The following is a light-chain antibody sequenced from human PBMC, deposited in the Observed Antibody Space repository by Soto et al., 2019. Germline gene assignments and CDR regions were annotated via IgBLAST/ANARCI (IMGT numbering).Light chain of an antibody. V-gene: IGKV1-5*01. CDR3: QQYNSN. Sequence: DIQMTQSPSTLSASVGDRVTITCRASQSISRWLAWYQHKPGKALKLLIYDSSNLGSGVPSRFSGSGSGTEFTLTISSLQPDDVVTYYCQQYNSNFGPGTKVDIK. J-gene: IGKJ3*01. CDR2: DSS. CDR1: QSISRW.